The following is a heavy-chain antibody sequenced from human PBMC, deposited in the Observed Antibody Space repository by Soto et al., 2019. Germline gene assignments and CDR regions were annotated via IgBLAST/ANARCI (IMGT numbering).Heavy chain of an antibody. Sequence: SETLSLTCAVYGGSFSGYYWSWIRQPPGKGLEWIGEINHSGSTNYNPSLKSRVTISVDTSKNQFSLKLSSVTAADTAVYYCARAGITISSYYFDYWGQGTLVTVSS. CDR1: GGSFSGYY. CDR3: ARAGITISSYYFDY. J-gene: IGHJ4*02. D-gene: IGHD3-9*01. V-gene: IGHV4-34*01. CDR2: INHSGST.